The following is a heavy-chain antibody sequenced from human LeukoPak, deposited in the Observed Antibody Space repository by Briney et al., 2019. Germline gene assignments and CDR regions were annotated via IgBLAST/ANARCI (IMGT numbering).Heavy chain of an antibody. V-gene: IGHV3-7*01. Sequence: GGSLRLSCAASGFTFSSYWMSWVRQAPRKGLEWVANIKKDGSEKYYVDSVKGRFTISRDNAKNSLYLQMNSLRAEDTAVYYCARDRQYYYDSSGYYRLGAFDIWGQGTMVTVSS. CDR1: GFTFSSYW. D-gene: IGHD3-22*01. CDR2: IKKDGSEK. J-gene: IGHJ3*02. CDR3: ARDRQYYYDSSGYYRLGAFDI.